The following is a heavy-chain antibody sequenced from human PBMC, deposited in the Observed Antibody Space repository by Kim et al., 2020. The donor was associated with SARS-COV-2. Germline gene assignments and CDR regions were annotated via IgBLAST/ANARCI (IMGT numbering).Heavy chain of an antibody. J-gene: IGHJ2*01. CDR3: ASLRGYSYRVGGKGRDWYFDL. CDR2: IYTSGST. D-gene: IGHD5-18*01. CDR1: GGSISSYY. Sequence: SETLSLTCTVSGGSISSYYWSWIRQPAGKGLEWIGRIYTSGSTNYNPSLKSRVTMSVDTSKNQFSLKLSSVTAADTAVYYCASLRGYSYRVGGKGRDWYFDLWGRGTLVTVSS. V-gene: IGHV4-4*07.